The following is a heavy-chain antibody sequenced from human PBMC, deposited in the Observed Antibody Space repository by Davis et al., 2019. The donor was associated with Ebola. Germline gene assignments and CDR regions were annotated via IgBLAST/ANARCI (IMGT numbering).Heavy chain of an antibody. CDR1: GFVFSSYV. Sequence: GESLKISCAASGFVFSSYVMSWVRRAPAKGLVWVSRVNGDGSSTNYADSVKGRFTISRDNAKNTLYLQMNSLRAEDTAVYYCARDFPKNYYYYAMDVWGQGTTVTVSS. CDR3: ARDFPKNYYYYAMDV. V-gene: IGHV3-74*01. CDR2: VNGDGSST. J-gene: IGHJ6*02.